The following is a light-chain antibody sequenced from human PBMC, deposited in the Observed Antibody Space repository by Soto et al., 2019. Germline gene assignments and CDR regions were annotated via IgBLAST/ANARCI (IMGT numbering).Light chain of an antibody. Sequence: DIVMTQSPDSLAVSLGERATINCKSSQSVLYSSNNKNYLAWYQQKPGQPPKLLIYWASTRESGVPDRFSGSGSGTDFTLNNSSLQAEDVAVYYCQQYYSTPTWTFGQGTKVEIK. J-gene: IGKJ1*01. CDR2: WAS. CDR3: QQYYSTPTWT. CDR1: QSVLYSSNNKNY. V-gene: IGKV4-1*01.